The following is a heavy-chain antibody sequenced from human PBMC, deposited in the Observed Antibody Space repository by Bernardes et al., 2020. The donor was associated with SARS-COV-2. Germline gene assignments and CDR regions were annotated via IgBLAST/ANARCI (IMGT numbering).Heavy chain of an antibody. CDR3: ARDLRGRYSAGVCSTGHWFDP. CDR2: ISSGGAYI. Sequence: ETLSLTCTVSGGSISSSSYYWGWIRQPPGKGLEWVSSISSGGAYIYQADSVKGRFTISRDNAKNSLSLQMNSLRAEDTAVYYCARDLRGRYSAGVCSTGHWFDPWSQGTLVTVAS. V-gene: IGHV3-21*01. J-gene: IGHJ5*02. D-gene: IGHD2-8*01. CDR1: GGSISSSS.